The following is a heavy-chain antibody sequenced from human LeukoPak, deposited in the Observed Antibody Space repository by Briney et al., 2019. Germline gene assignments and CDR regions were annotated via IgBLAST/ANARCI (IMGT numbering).Heavy chain of an antibody. Sequence: GGSLRLSWAASGITFSSHTMNWVRQAPGKGLEWVSSISSSGSYIYYADSVKGRFTISRDNAKNSLYLQMNSLRAEDTAVYYCARVWYSSGWYYDYWGQGTLVTVSS. D-gene: IGHD6-19*01. CDR1: GITFSSHT. CDR3: ARVWYSSGWYYDY. V-gene: IGHV3-21*01. CDR2: ISSSGSYI. J-gene: IGHJ4*02.